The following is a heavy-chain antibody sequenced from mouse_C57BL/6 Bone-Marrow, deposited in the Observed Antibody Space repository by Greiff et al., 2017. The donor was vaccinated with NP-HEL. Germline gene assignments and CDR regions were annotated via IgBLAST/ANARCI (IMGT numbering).Heavy chain of an antibody. J-gene: IGHJ4*01. V-gene: IGHV1-26*01. CDR2: INPNNGGT. CDR1: GYTFTDYY. D-gene: IGHD2-4*01. Sequence: VQLQQSGPELVKPGASVKISCKASGYTFTDYYMNWVKQSHGKSLEWIGDINPNNGGTSYNQKFKGKATLTVDKSSSTAYMQLRSLTSEDSAVYYCAKATDHDYDGAMDYGGRGTSVTVSA. CDR3: AKATDHDYDGAMDY.